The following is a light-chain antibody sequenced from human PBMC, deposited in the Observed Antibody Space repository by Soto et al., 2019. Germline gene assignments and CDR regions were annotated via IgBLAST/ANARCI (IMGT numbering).Light chain of an antibody. Sequence: EIVMTQSPATLSVSPGERATLSCRASQSVSSDLGWYQQKPGQAPRLLIYGASTRATGIPARFSGSGSGTEFTLTISSLQSEDYAVYYCQQYNNWPPYTFGQGTKVDIK. J-gene: IGKJ2*01. CDR2: GAS. CDR3: QQYNNWPPYT. CDR1: QSVSSD. V-gene: IGKV3-15*01.